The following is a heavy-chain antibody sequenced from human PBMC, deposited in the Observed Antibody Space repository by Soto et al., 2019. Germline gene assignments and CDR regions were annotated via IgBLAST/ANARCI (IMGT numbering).Heavy chain of an antibody. CDR3: ASRRYYDSSGYTFFDY. CDR2: IIPIFGTA. D-gene: IGHD3-22*01. V-gene: IGHV1-69*13. CDR1: GGTFSIYA. J-gene: IGHJ4*02. Sequence: GASVKVSCKASGGTFSIYAISWVQQAPGQGLEWMGGIIPIFGTANYAQKFQGRVTITADESTSTAYMELSSLRSEDTAVYYCASRRYYDSSGYTFFDYWGQGTLVTVSS.